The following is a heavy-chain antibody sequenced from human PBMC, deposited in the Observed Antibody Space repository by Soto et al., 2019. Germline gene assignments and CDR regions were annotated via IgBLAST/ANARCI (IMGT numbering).Heavy chain of an antibody. V-gene: IGHV1-3*01. CDR1: GYTFTSYA. Sequence: ASVKVSCKASGYTFTSYAMHWVRQAPGQRLEWMGWINAGNGNTKYSQKFQGRVTITRDTSASTAYMELSSLRSEDTAVYYCARAVGGPPSILDYWGQGTLVIVSS. CDR2: INAGNGNT. J-gene: IGHJ4*02. D-gene: IGHD3-3*01. CDR3: ARAVGGPPSILDY.